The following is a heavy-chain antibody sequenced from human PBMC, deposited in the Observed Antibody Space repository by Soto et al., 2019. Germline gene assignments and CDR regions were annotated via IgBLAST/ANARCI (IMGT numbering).Heavy chain of an antibody. CDR3: AKDRSMTTVTTGYFDY. D-gene: IGHD4-17*01. Sequence: DVQLVESGGGLVQPGRSLRLSCAASGFTFDDYAMHWVRQAPGKGLEWVSGISWNSGSIGYADSVKGRFTISRDNAKNSLYLQMNSLRAEDTALYYCAKDRSMTTVTTGYFDYWGQGTLVTVSS. CDR2: ISWNSGSI. J-gene: IGHJ4*02. CDR1: GFTFDDYA. V-gene: IGHV3-9*01.